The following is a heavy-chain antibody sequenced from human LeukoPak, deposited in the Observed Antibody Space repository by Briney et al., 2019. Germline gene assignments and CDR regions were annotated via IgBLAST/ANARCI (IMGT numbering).Heavy chain of an antibody. CDR3: ARYSERSDYQLLSGFDY. CDR2: ISGSGGST. J-gene: IGHJ4*02. D-gene: IGHD2-2*01. CDR1: GFTFSSYA. V-gene: IGHV3-23*01. Sequence: GGSLRLSCAASGFTFSSYAMSWVRQAPGKGLEWVSAISGSGGSTYYADSVKGRFTISRDNAQSSLYLQMNSLRDEDTAVYYCARYSERSDYQLLSGFDYWGQGTLVTVSS.